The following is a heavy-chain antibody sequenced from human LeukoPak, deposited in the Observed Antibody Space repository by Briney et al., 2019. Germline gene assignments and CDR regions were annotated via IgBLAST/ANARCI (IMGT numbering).Heavy chain of an antibody. Sequence: PSETLSLTCAVYGGSFSGYYWSWIRQPPGKGLEWIGEINHSGSTNYNPSLKSRVTISVDTSKNQFSLKLSSVTAADTAVYYCARRSSGWTFYFDYWGQGTLVTVSS. CDR3: ARRSSGWTFYFDY. V-gene: IGHV4-34*01. CDR2: INHSGST. D-gene: IGHD6-19*01. J-gene: IGHJ4*02. CDR1: GGSFSGYY.